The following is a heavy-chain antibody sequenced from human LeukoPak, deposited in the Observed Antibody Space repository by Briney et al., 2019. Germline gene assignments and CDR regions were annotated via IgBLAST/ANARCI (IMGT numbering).Heavy chain of an antibody. D-gene: IGHD4-17*01. CDR3: ARDKGDYGDYYWFDP. Sequence: SETLSLTCTVSGGSISSSSYYWGWIRQPPGKGLEWIGSIYYSGSTYYNPSPKSRVTISVDTSKNQFSLRLSSVTAADTAVYYCARDKGDYGDYYWFDPWGQGTLVTVSS. CDR2: IYYSGST. V-gene: IGHV4-39*02. J-gene: IGHJ5*02. CDR1: GGSISSSSYY.